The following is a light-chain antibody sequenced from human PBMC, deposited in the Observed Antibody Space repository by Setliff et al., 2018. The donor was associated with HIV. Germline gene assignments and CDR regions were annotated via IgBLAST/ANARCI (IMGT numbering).Light chain of an antibody. CDR1: SSDVGGFIR. V-gene: IGLV2-18*02. CDR2: DVN. CDR3: SSYTSTNTWV. J-gene: IGLJ1*01. Sequence: ALTQPPSVSGSLGQSVTISCTGTSSDVGGFIRVSWYQQPPRTAPKLMIYDVNNRPSGVPDRFSGSKSGNTASLTISRLQAEDEADYYCSSYTSTNTWVFGTGTKVTVL.